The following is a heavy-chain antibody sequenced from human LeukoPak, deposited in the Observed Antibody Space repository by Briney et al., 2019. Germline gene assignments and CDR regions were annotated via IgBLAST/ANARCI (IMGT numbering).Heavy chain of an antibody. Sequence: PGGSLRLSCAASGFTFSNYAMTWVRQAPGKGLEWVSSLSSRSRYIYYADSLKGRFTIPRDNPRNSLYLQINSLRAEDTAVYYCARGLQLAFGFDYWGQGTLVTVSS. V-gene: IGHV3-21*01. CDR3: ARGLQLAFGFDY. CDR1: GFTFSNYA. D-gene: IGHD1-1*01. J-gene: IGHJ4*02. CDR2: LSSRSRYI.